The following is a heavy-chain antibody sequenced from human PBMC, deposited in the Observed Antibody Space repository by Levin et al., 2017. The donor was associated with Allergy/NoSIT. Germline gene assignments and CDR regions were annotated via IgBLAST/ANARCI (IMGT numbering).Heavy chain of an antibody. CDR3: ARLVVGAKGWFAP. CDR1: GYTFRNYG. Sequence: ASVKVSCKASGYTFRNYGISWVRQAPGRGLEWLGWISTDTGNRHYAQNLQGRVTMTTDTSTDTAHLELRSLRSDDTAIYYCARLVVGAKGWFAPWGQGTPVTVSS. V-gene: IGHV1-18*01. J-gene: IGHJ5*02. D-gene: IGHD2-21*01. CDR2: ISTDTGNR.